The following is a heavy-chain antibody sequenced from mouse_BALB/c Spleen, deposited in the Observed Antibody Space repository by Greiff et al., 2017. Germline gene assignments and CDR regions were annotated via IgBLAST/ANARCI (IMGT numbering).Heavy chain of an antibody. CDR2: ILPGSGST. Sequence: QVQLQQSGAELMKPGASVKISCKATGYTFSSYWIEWVKQRPGHGLEWIGEILPGSGSTNYNEKFKGKATFTADTSSNTAYMQLSSLTSEDSAVYYCARGDQLGRGYYFDYWGQGTTLTVSS. CDR1: GYTFSSYW. V-gene: IGHV1-9*01. CDR3: ARGDQLGRGYYFDY. J-gene: IGHJ2*01. D-gene: IGHD4-1*02.